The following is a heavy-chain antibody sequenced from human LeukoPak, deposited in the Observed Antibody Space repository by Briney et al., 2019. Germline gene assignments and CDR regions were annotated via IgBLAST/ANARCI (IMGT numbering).Heavy chain of an antibody. V-gene: IGHV5-51*01. J-gene: IGHJ5*02. CDR1: GSRFTSYW. D-gene: IGHD3-22*01. CDR3: ARCYYDSSGLFDP. CDR2: IYPGDSDN. Sequence: GEXLKISSKGSGSRFTSYWIGWGRRMPGKGMEGRGIIYPGDSDNRYSTTFQGEVTISADKSISTAYLQWISLKASDTAMYYCARCYYDSSGLFDPWGQGTLVTVSS.